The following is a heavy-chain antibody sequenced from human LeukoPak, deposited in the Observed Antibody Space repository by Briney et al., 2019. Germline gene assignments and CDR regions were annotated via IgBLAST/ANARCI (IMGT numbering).Heavy chain of an antibody. V-gene: IGHV3-33*01. D-gene: IGHD6-19*01. J-gene: IGHJ4*02. CDR2: IWYDGSNK. Sequence: GGSLRLSCAASGFTFSSYGMHWVRQAPGKGLEWVAVIWYDGSNKYYADSVKGRFTISRDNSKNTLYLQMNSLRAEDTAVYYFARDLVMGIAVAYGKDYWGQGTLVTVSS. CDR3: ARDLVMGIAVAYGKDY. CDR1: GFTFSSYG.